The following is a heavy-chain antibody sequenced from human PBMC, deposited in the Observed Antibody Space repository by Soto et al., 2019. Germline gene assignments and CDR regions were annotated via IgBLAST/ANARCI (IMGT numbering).Heavy chain of an antibody. Sequence: QLQLQESGPGLVKPSETLSLTCTVSGGSISSSSYYWGWIRQPPGKGLEWIGSIYYSGSTYYNPSLKSRVTISVDTSKNQFSLKLSSVTAADTAVYYCARARNFDWLLRQPYYFDYWGQGTLVTVSS. V-gene: IGHV4-39*01. J-gene: IGHJ4*02. CDR3: ARARNFDWLLRQPYYFDY. CDR2: IYYSGST. CDR1: GGSISSSSYY. D-gene: IGHD3-9*01.